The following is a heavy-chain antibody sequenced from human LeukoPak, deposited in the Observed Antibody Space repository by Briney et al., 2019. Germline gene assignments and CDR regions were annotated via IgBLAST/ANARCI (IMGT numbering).Heavy chain of an antibody. CDR1: GFTFSSYW. V-gene: IGHV3-7*01. D-gene: IGHD3-10*01. J-gene: IGHJ4*02. CDR3: ARMDIGLVRD. CDR2: IKQDGSDK. Sequence: GGSLRLSCAASGFTFSSYWMSWVRQAPGKGLEWVANIKQDGSDKYCVDSVKGRFTISRDNAKNSLSLQMNSLRAEDTAMYYCARMDIGLVRDWGQGTLVTVSS.